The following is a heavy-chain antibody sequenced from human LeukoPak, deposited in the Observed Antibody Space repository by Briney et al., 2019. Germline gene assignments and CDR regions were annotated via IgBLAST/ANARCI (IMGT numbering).Heavy chain of an antibody. CDR1: GFTLSSNY. D-gene: IGHD4-23*01. J-gene: IGHJ4*02. CDR2: IYSGGST. V-gene: IGHV3-53*01. CDR3: ARVNGGNRYFDY. Sequence: AGGSLRLSCAASGFTLSSNYMSWVRQAPGKGLEWVSVIYSGGSTYYADSVKGRFTISRDNSKNTLYLQMNSLRAEDTAVYYCARVNGGNRYFDYWGQGTLVTVSS.